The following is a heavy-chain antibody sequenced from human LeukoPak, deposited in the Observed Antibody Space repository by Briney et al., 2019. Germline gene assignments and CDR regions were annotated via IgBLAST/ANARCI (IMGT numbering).Heavy chain of an antibody. CDR2: ISDSGSTT. V-gene: IGHV3-23*01. D-gene: IGHD6-6*01. CDR1: GFTFSRYA. J-gene: IGHJ4*02. CDR3: AKSAGAYSSSSWDGY. Sequence: GGSLRLSCAASGFTFSRYAMSWVRQPPGKGLEWVSAISDSGSTTYYADSVKGRFTISRDNSKNTLYLQMNSLRAEDTAVYYCAKSAGAYSSSSWDGYWGQGTLVTVSS.